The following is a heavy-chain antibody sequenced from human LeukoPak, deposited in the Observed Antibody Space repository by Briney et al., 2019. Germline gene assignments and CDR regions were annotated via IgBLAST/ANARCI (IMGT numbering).Heavy chain of an antibody. J-gene: IGHJ4*02. Sequence: GGSLRLFCAVSGFSFTNVWMNWVRQAPGKGLEWVGRIKNKDEGEKTDYAAPVKGRFTISRDDSKATLFLQMNSLKMEDTAIYYCTTGIDYGGGYWGQGTLVSVSS. CDR3: TTGIDYGGGY. CDR1: GFSFTNVW. V-gene: IGHV3-15*07. CDR2: IKNKDEGEKT. D-gene: IGHD3-16*01.